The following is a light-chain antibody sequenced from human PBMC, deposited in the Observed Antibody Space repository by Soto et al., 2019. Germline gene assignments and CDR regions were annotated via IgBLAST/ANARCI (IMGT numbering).Light chain of an antibody. CDR3: CSYAGRDIVMK. V-gene: IGLV2-11*01. Sequence: QSALTQPRSVSGSPGQSVTISCTGSSSDVGGYTYVSWYQQHPGKAPKLVIFDVTKRPSGVPDRFSGSKSGNTASLTISGLQAEDEADYYCCSYAGRDIVMKFGGGTKLTVL. CDR2: DVT. J-gene: IGLJ2*01. CDR1: SSDVGGYTY.